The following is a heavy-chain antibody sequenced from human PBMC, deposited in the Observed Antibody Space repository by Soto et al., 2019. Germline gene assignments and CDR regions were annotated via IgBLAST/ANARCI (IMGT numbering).Heavy chain of an antibody. CDR2: ITGSGGTT. CDR1: GFTFSSYA. J-gene: IGHJ4*02. D-gene: IGHD6-6*01. Sequence: PGGSLRLSCAASGFTFSSYALSWVRQAPGKGLEWVSSITGSGGTTYHADSVKGRFTTSRDNSKNTLYLQMNSLGVEETDVYYGEKISSSSHNDYWGQGNLVTVSS. CDR3: EKISSSSHNDY. V-gene: IGHV3-23*01.